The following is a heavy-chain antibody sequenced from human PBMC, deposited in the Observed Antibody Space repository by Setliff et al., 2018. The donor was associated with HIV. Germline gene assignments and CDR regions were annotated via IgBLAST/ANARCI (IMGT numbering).Heavy chain of an antibody. CDR1: GYTFTAHH. J-gene: IGHJ6*03. CDR2: IIPKSGET. CDR3: AREASIHALDPLGVGARSPGSYYMDV. D-gene: IGHD1-26*01. Sequence: ASVKVSCKSSGYTFTAHHIHWVRQAPGQGPEWMGWIIPKSGETSYAEKFRGRVTMTRDTSLSTAYMELRRLRSDDTAVYYCAREASIHALDPLGVGARSPGSYYMDVWGKGTTVTVSS. V-gene: IGHV1-2*02.